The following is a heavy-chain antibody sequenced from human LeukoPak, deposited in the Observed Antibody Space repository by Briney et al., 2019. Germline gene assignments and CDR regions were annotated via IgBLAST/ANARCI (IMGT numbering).Heavy chain of an antibody. Sequence: ASVKVSCKASGYTFTGYYMHWVRQATGRGLEWLRRINPNSGGTNYEKTFQGRGTMTRDTSISTAYMELSRLRSDDTAVYYCARSPGYSSRPTDYWGQGTLVTVSS. CDR2: INPNSGGT. CDR1: GYTFTGYY. CDR3: ARSPGYSSRPTDY. J-gene: IGHJ4*02. V-gene: IGHV1-2*06. D-gene: IGHD6-13*01.